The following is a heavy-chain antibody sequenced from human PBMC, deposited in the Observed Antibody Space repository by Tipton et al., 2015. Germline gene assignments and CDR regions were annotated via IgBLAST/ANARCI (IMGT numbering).Heavy chain of an antibody. CDR2: IYYSGRT. Sequence: TLSLTCAVYGGSFSAYYWSWIRQPPGKGLEWIGSIYYSGRTFYNPSLKSRVTISVDTSKNQFSLRVSSVTAADMAVYYCARHQLGGGDYWGQGTLVTVSS. CDR3: ARHQLGGGDY. V-gene: IGHV4-34*01. D-gene: IGHD5-24*01. CDR1: GGSFSAYY. J-gene: IGHJ4*02.